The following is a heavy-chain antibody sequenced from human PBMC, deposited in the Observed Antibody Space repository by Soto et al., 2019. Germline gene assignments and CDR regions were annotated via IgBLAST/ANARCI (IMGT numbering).Heavy chain of an antibody. V-gene: IGHV5-10-1*01. CDR2: IDPSDSYT. J-gene: IGHJ6*02. Sequence: PGESLKISCTGSGYSFTSYWISWVRQMPGKGLEWMGRIDPSDSYTNYSPSFQGHVTISADKSISTAYLQWSSLKASDTAMYYCARRVVATTYYYYYYGMDVWGQGTTVTVSS. CDR3: ARRVVATTYYYYYYGMDV. D-gene: IGHD5-12*01. CDR1: GYSFTSYW.